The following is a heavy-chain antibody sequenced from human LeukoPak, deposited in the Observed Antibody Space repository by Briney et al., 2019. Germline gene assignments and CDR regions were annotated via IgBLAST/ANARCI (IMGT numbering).Heavy chain of an antibody. CDR2: IWYDGSNK. V-gene: IGHV3-33*06. D-gene: IGHD6-19*01. J-gene: IGHJ3*02. CDR1: GLIVSNNY. Sequence: RGSLRLSCAASGLIVSNNYMSWVRQAPGKGLEWVAIIWYDGSNKYYADSVKGRFTISRDNSKNTLYLQMNSLRAEDTAVYYCAKEPYSSGWRGAFDIWGQGTMVTVSS. CDR3: AKEPYSSGWRGAFDI.